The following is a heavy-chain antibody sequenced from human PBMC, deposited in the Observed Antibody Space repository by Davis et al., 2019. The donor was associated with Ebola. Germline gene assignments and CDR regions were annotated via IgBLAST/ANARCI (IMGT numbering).Heavy chain of an antibody. CDR3: ARDVAEAFDI. J-gene: IGHJ3*02. CDR1: GFTFSTYA. Sequence: PGGSLRLSCAASGFTFSTYAMTWVRQAPGKGLEWVSAISVSGDNTYYADSVKGRFTISRDNSKNTLYLQMNSLRAEDTAVYYCARDVAEAFDIWGQGTMVTVSS. D-gene: IGHD1-14*01. CDR2: ISVSGDNT. V-gene: IGHV3-23*01.